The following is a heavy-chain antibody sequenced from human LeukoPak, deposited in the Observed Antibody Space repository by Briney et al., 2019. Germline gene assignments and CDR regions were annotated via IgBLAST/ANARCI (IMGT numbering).Heavy chain of an antibody. CDR1: GGSISSSNYF. CDR3: ARTFGVVIPSYYFDY. Sequence: SETLSLTCTVSGGSISSSNYFWGWVRQPPGKGLEWIGTISYSGTTHDNPSLKSRVIISVDTSKNQFSLKLSSVTAADTAVYYCARTFGVVIPSYYFDYWGQGTLVTVSS. J-gene: IGHJ4*02. D-gene: IGHD3-3*01. CDR2: ISYSGTT. V-gene: IGHV4-39*07.